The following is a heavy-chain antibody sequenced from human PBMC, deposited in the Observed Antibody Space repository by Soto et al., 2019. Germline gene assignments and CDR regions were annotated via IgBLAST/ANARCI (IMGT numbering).Heavy chain of an antibody. J-gene: IGHJ4*02. V-gene: IGHV4-4*02. CDR1: GGSISTDNW. CDR2: IYHSGNT. Sequence: QVQLMESGPGLVKPSGTLSLTCAVSGGSISTDNWWSWVRQPPGKGLEWVGEIYHSGNTNYNPSLKSRLTISIDKSKDQFSLDATFVTAADTAVYYCARGGRWLFDYWGQGALVTVSS. CDR3: ARGGRWLFDY. D-gene: IGHD5-12*01.